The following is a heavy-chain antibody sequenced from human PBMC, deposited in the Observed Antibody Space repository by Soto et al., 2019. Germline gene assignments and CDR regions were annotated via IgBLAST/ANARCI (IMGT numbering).Heavy chain of an antibody. CDR1: GGTFSSYA. Sequence: QVQLVQPGAEVKKPGSSVKVSCKASGGTFSSYAISWVRQAPGQGLEWMGGIIPISDTTNYAQKFQGRVTITADESTSTAYMELSSPRSEDTAVYYCPRSQGSSTSLEIYYYYYYGMDVWGQGTTVTVSS. CDR2: IIPISDTT. D-gene: IGHD2-2*01. V-gene: IGHV1-69*01. J-gene: IGHJ6*02. CDR3: PRSQGSSTSLEIYYYYYYGMDV.